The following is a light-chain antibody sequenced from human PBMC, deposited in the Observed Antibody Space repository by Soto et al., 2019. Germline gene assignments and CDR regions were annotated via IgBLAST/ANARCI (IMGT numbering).Light chain of an antibody. V-gene: IGKV2-24*01. CDR1: QSLVHRDGNTY. CDR3: MQVTQFPYT. J-gene: IGKJ2*01. CDR2: KTS. Sequence: DIVMTQTPLSSPVTLGQPASISCRSSQSLVHRDGNTYLSWLQQRPGQPPRLLIYKTSNRFTAVPDRFSGSGAGTDFTLKISRVEAEDVGVYYCMQVTQFPYTFGQGTKLEIK.